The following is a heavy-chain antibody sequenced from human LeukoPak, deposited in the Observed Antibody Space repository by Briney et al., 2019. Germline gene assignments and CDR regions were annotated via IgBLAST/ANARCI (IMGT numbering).Heavy chain of an antibody. Sequence: GGSLRLSCAASGFTFSSYAMSWVRQAPGKGLEWVSAISGSGGSTYYADSVKGRFTISRDNSKNTLYLQMNSLRAEDTAVYYCVKVRNFYYDSSGYYGYWGQGTLVTVSS. CDR3: VKVRNFYYDSSGYYGY. CDR1: GFTFSSYA. CDR2: ISGSGGST. V-gene: IGHV3-23*01. J-gene: IGHJ4*02. D-gene: IGHD3-22*01.